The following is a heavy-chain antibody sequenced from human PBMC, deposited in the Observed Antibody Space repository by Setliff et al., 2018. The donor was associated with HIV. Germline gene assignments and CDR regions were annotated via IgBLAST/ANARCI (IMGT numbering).Heavy chain of an antibody. CDR2: SYYTGSN. V-gene: IGHV4-31*01. CDR1: GDSITRGGDF. J-gene: IGHJ4*02. CDR3: ARGGRKDLADY. Sequence: SETLSLTCTVCGDSITRGGDFWSWIRQHPGKGLEWIGYSYYTGSNYYNPSLXXXVTISLDTSKNQFSLTLSSVTAADTAVFYCARGGRKDLADYWGQGTXXXVSS. D-gene: IGHD3-16*01.